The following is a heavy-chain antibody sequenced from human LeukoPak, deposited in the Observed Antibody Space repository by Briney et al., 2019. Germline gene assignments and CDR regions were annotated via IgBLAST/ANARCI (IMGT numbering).Heavy chain of an antibody. D-gene: IGHD1-26*01. CDR2: IKSKTDSGTT. J-gene: IGHJ4*02. Sequence: GGSLRLSCAASGFTFSNSWMSWVRQAPGKGLEWVGRIKSKTDSGTTDYAAPAKGRFTISRNDSKNTLYLQMNSLKTEDTAVYYCTTEIPASGSYWFDYWGQGTLVTVSS. CDR3: TTEIPASGSYWFDY. V-gene: IGHV3-15*01. CDR1: GFTFSNSW.